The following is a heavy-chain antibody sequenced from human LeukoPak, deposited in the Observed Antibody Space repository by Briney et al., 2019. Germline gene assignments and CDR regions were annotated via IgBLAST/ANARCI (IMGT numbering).Heavy chain of an antibody. V-gene: IGHV4-39*01. D-gene: IGHD2-21*02. J-gene: IGHJ4*02. CDR3: ASWVCGGDCSYFDY. Sequence: SETLSLTCTASGGSISSSSYYWGWIRQPPGKGLGWIGSIYYSGSTYYNPSLKSRVTISVDTSKNQFSLKLSSVTAADTAVYYCASWVCGGDCSYFDYWGQGTLVTVSS. CDR1: GGSISSSSYY. CDR2: IYYSGST.